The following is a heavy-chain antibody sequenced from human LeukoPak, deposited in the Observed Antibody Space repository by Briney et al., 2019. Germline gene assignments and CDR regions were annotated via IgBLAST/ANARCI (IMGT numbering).Heavy chain of an antibody. Sequence: ASVKVSCKASGYTFTSYGISWARQAPGQGLEWMGWISAYNGNTNYAQKLQGRVTMTTDTSTSTAYMELGSLRSDDTAVYYCARRSSDYGMDVWGQGTTVTVSS. CDR3: ARRSSDYGMDV. J-gene: IGHJ6*02. D-gene: IGHD6-19*01. CDR1: GYTFTSYG. CDR2: ISAYNGNT. V-gene: IGHV1-18*01.